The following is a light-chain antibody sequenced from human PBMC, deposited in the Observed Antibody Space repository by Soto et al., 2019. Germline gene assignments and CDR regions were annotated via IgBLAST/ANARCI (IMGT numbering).Light chain of an antibody. CDR2: GAS. CDR3: QQYDNWPLT. J-gene: IGKJ4*01. CDR1: QSVSSN. V-gene: IGKV3-15*01. Sequence: DIVMTQSQATLPVSPGERATLSCRASQSVSSNLAWYQQKPGQAPRFLIYGASTRATCIPDRVSGSGSGTEFTLTISSLQSEDFAVYYCQQYDNWPLTFGGGTKVEIK.